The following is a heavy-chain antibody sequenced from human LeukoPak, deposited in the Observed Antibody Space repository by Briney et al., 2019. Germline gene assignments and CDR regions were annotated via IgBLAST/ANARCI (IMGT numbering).Heavy chain of an antibody. CDR3: ARAYCGGDCYSPVNWFDP. J-gene: IGHJ5*02. V-gene: IGHV1-18*01. Sequence: GASVKVSCKASGYTFTSYGISWVRRAPGQGLEWMGWISAYNGNTNYAQKLQGRVTMTTDTSTSTAYMELRSLRSDDTAVYYCARAYCGGDCYSPVNWFDPWGQGTLVTVSS. CDR1: GYTFTSYG. D-gene: IGHD2-21*02. CDR2: ISAYNGNT.